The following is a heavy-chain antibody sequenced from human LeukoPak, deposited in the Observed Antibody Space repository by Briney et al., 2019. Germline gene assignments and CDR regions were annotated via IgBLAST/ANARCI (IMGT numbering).Heavy chain of an antibody. Sequence: EASVKVSCKASGHTFTGYYMHWVRQAPGQGLEWMGWINPNSGGTNYAQKFQGRVTMTRDTAISTAYMELSRLRSDDTAVYYCARPMELTAKNGFFDYWGQGTLVTVSS. D-gene: IGHD5-18*01. CDR1: GHTFTGYY. CDR2: INPNSGGT. J-gene: IGHJ4*02. CDR3: ARPMELTAKNGFFDY. V-gene: IGHV1-2*02.